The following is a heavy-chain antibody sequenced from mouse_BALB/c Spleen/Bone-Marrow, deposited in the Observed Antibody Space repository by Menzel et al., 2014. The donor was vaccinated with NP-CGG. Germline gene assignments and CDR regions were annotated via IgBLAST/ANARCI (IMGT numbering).Heavy chain of an antibody. Sequence: EVQLQQSGPEPVTPGASVKMSCTASGSTFTDSVMHWVKPKPGQGLEWIGYIYPYNDGTDYTEKFKGKATLTLDKSSSTAYMDLSSLTSEDSTGYYCARSRYGYYVDYGGQGSTSTGAS. CDR3: ARSRYGYYVDY. V-gene: IGHV1S136*01. D-gene: IGHD1-2*01. CDR2: IYPYNDGT. J-gene: IGHJ2*01. CDR1: GSTFTDSV.